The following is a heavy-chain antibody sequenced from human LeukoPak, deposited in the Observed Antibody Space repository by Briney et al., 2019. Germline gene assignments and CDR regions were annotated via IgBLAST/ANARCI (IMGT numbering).Heavy chain of an antibody. D-gene: IGHD3-10*01. CDR1: GFTFSIYA. CDR2: ISGSGGTA. CDR3: AKSITMVRGVIQSLDY. J-gene: IGHJ4*02. Sequence: PGGSLRLSCAASGFTFSIYAMSWVRQAPGKGLEWVSAISGSGGTAYYADSVKGRFTISRDNSKNTLYLQMNSLRAEDTAVYYCAKSITMVRGVIQSLDYWGQGTLVTVSS. V-gene: IGHV3-23*01.